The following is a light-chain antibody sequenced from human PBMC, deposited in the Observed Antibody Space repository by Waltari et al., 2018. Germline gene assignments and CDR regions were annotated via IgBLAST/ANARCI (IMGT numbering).Light chain of an antibody. CDR3: QQSHLTPYT. J-gene: IGKJ2*01. Sequence: DIQMTQSPSSLSASIGARVNITCRASQSISTYLNWYQQKAGKPPKVLIYASSTLLNGVPSRFSGSGSGTDFTLTISGLRPEDFATYYCQQSHLTPYTFGPGTKLEI. V-gene: IGKV1-39*01. CDR2: ASS. CDR1: QSISTY.